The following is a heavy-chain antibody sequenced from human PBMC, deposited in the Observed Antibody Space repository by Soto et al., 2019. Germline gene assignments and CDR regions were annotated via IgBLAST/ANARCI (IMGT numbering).Heavy chain of an antibody. CDR3: AKFSGFLEWLLYFDY. Sequence: GGSLRLSCAASGFTFSSYAMSWVRQAPGKGLEWVSAISGRGGSTYYADSVKGRFTIPRENSKNTLYMQMNSLRAEDTAVYYCAKFSGFLEWLLYFDYWGQGTLVTVSS. D-gene: IGHD3-3*01. CDR1: GFTFSSYA. J-gene: IGHJ4*02. V-gene: IGHV3-23*01. CDR2: ISGRGGST.